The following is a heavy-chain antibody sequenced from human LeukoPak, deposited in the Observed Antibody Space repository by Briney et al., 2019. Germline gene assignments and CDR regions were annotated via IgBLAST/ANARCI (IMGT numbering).Heavy chain of an antibody. CDR2: ISAYNGNT. Sequence: ASVKVSCKASGYTFTSYGISWVRQAPGQGLEWMGWISAYNGNTNYAQKLQGRVTMTTDTSTSTAYMELRSLRSDDTAVYYCAXXXXXXDFWSGYYKGGAFDIWGQGTMVTVSS. CDR1: GYTFTSYG. J-gene: IGHJ3*02. D-gene: IGHD3-3*01. CDR3: AXXXXXXDFWSGYYKGGAFDI. V-gene: IGHV1-18*01.